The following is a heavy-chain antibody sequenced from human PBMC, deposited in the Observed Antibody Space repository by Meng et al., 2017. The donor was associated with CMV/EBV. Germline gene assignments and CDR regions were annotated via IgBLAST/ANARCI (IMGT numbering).Heavy chain of an antibody. CDR2: FDPEDGET. CDR3: ATIGTTGGYYFDY. V-gene: IGHV1-24*01. D-gene: IGHD1-14*01. J-gene: IGHJ4*02. Sequence: ASVKVSCKVSGYTLAELSMHWVRQAPGKGLEWMGGFDPEDGETIYAQKFQGRVTMTEDTSTDTAYMELSSLRSEDTAVYYCATIGTTGGYYFDYWGQGTLVTVSS. CDR1: GYTLAELS.